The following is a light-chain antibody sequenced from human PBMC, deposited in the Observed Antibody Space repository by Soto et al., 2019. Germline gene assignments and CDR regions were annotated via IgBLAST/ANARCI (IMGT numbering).Light chain of an antibody. CDR2: GAS. CDR1: QSVSSN. J-gene: IGKJ1*01. V-gene: IGKV3-15*01. Sequence: EIVRTQSPATLSVSPGERATFACRASQSVSSNLAWYQQKPGQAPRLLIYGASTRATGIPARFSGSGSGTEFTLTINSLLSEDFGVYYCQQYKSWPTFGQGTKVDIK. CDR3: QQYKSWPT.